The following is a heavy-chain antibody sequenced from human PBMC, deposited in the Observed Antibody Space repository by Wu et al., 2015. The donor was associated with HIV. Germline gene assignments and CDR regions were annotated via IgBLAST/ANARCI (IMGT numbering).Heavy chain of an antibody. CDR3: AREPRAAPPNHGEFDYIDY. D-gene: IGHD4-17*01. CDR2: IIPTLGVA. J-gene: IGHJ4*02. V-gene: IGHV1-69*04. Sequence: QVQLVQSGAELKKPGSSVKVSCKASGGTFDKYAISWVRQAPGQGLEWLGRIIPTLGVASYVPKFLGRVTITADESTTTAYMELSSVRSEDTAAFYCAREPRAAPPNHGEFDYIDYWGQGTLVTVSS. CDR1: GGTFDKYA.